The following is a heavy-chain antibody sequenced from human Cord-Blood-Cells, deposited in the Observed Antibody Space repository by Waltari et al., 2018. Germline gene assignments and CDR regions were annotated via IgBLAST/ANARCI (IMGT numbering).Heavy chain of an antibody. CDR2: IYYSGST. V-gene: IGHV4-59*01. Sequence: QVQLQESGPGLVKPSETLSLTCTVSGGSISSYYWSWIRQPPGKGLEWIGYIYYSGSTNYNPSLKSRVTISVDTSKNQFSLKLSSVTAADTAVYYCARERTGHAFDIWGQGTMVTVSS. CDR1: GGSISSYY. J-gene: IGHJ3*02. CDR3: ARERTGHAFDI.